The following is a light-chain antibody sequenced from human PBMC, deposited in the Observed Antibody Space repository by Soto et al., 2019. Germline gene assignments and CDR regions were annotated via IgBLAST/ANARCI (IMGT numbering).Light chain of an antibody. CDR3: ETWDSNTRV. CDR2: LEGSGSY. V-gene: IGLV4-60*02. CDR1: SGHSSYI. Sequence: QTVVTQSSSASASLGSSVKLTCTLSSGHSSYIITWHQQQPGKAPRYLMNLEGSGSYNKGSGVPDRFSGSSSGADRYLTISNLQFEDEADYYCETWDSNTRVFGGGTKLTVL. J-gene: IGLJ3*02.